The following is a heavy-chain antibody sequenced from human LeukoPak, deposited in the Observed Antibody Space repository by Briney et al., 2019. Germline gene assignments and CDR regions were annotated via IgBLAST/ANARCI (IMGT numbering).Heavy chain of an antibody. CDR3: AKSMSTFYRGYFDY. Sequence: GGSLRLSCEASGFTFTTDATTWVRQAPGKGLEWVSSISSNGGDTYYADSVKGRFTISRDNSRDTLYLQMSSLRAEDTAIYYCAKSMSTFYRGYFDYWGQGTLVTVSS. J-gene: IGHJ4*02. CDR2: ISSNGGDT. D-gene: IGHD5/OR15-5a*01. V-gene: IGHV3-23*01. CDR1: GFTFTTDA.